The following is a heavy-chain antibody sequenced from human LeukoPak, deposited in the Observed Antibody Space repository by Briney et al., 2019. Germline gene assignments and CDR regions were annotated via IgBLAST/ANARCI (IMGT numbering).Heavy chain of an antibody. D-gene: IGHD3-10*01. V-gene: IGHV5-51*01. J-gene: IGHJ4*02. CDR2: IFPGDSDT. Sequence: GESLKISCKGSGYSFTRNWIGWVRQMPGKGLEWMGIIFPGDSDTRYSPSFQGPVTISADKSITTAYLQWSSLKASDTAMYYCVKLHRSYSYGSGTSLPFDSWGQGTLVTVSS. CDR1: GYSFTRNW. CDR3: VKLHRSYSYGSGTSLPFDS.